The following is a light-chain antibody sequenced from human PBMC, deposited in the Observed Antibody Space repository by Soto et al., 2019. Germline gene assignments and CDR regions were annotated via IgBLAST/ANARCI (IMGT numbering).Light chain of an antibody. CDR1: QSISSY. CDR3: QQSYSTPYT. CDR2: AAS. V-gene: IGKV1-39*01. J-gene: IGKJ2*01. Sequence: DLQMTQSPSSLSASVGDTVTITCRASQSISSYLNWYQQKPGKAPKLLIYAASSLQSEVPSRFSSSGSGTDFTRTISSLQPEEFATYYCQQSYSTPYTFGQGTKLEIK.